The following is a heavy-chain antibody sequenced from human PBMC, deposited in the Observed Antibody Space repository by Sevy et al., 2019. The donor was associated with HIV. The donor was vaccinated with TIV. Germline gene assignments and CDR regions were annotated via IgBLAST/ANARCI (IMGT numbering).Heavy chain of an antibody. CDR2: INSRSNYI. J-gene: IGHJ4*02. D-gene: IGHD3-22*01. V-gene: IGHV3-21*01. Sequence: GGSLRLSCAASGFTFSSYSMNWVRQAPGKGLEWVSSINSRSNYIYYADSVKGRFTISRDNAKNSLYLQMNSLRAEDTAVYYCARDKLVVVDSYYFDYWGQGTWVTVSS. CDR3: ARDKLVVVDSYYFDY. CDR1: GFTFSSYS.